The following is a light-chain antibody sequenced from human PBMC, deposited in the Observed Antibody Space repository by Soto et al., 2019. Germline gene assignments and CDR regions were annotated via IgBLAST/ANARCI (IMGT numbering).Light chain of an antibody. CDR2: DAS. Sequence: DVHMTQSPSTLSASVGDRVTITCRASESIATWLAWYQQKPGQAPKLLIYDASRLESGVPSRFSSGGSGTEFTLTISGLQPEDFATYYCHQYNSYFGPGTKLEI. CDR1: ESIATW. V-gene: IGKV1-5*01. CDR3: HQYNSY. J-gene: IGKJ2*01.